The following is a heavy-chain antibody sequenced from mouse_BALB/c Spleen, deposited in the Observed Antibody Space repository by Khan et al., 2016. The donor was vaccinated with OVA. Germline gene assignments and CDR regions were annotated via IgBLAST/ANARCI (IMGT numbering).Heavy chain of an antibody. V-gene: IGHV1-4*01. J-gene: IGHJ3*01. CDR3: VRDGAYHRNDGWFAY. CDR2: INPSNGYT. D-gene: IGHD2-14*01. Sequence: QVQLQQSGAELARPGASVKMSCKASGYTFTSYTIHWIKERPGQGLEWIGNINPSNGYTNYNQKFKDKATLTTDKSSTTAYLQLSSLTSDDSAVYSCVRDGAYHRNDGWFAYWGQGTLVTVSA. CDR1: GYTFTSYT.